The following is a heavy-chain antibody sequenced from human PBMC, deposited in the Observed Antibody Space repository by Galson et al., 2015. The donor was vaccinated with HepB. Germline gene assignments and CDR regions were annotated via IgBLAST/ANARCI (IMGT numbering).Heavy chain of an antibody. J-gene: IGHJ4*02. Sequence: SLRLSCAASGFTFSSYAMSWVRQAPGKGLEWVSAISGSGGSTYYADSVKGRFTISRDNSKNTLYLQMNSLRAEDTAVYYCAKRRGGYCSSTSCYNRDYWGQGTLVTVSS. CDR2: ISGSGGST. CDR1: GFTFSSYA. D-gene: IGHD2-2*01. CDR3: AKRRGGYCSSTSCYNRDY. V-gene: IGHV3-23*01.